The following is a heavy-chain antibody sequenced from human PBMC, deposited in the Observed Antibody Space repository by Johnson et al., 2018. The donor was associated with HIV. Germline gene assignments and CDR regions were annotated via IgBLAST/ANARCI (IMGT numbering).Heavy chain of an antibody. D-gene: IGHD6-13*01. CDR3: TSYFSYSSSWYSGVNAFDI. V-gene: IGHV3-73*01. CDR1: GIIFSHYG. Sequence: EVQLVESGGGLVQPGRSLRLSCAVSGIIFSHYGMHWVRQASGKGLEWVGRIRSKANSYATAYAASVKGRFTISRDDSKNTAYLQMNSLKTEDTAVYYCTSYFSYSSSWYSGVNAFDIWGQGTMVTVSS. CDR2: IRSKANSYAT. J-gene: IGHJ3*02.